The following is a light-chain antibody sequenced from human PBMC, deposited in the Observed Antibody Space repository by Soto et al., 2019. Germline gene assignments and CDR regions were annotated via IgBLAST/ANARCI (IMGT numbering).Light chain of an antibody. CDR1: QSINAW. Sequence: DIHMTQAPSTLSASVGDRVTITCRASQSINAWLAWYQQKPGKAPKLLIYDVSTLASGVPSRFRGSGSGTDFTLTITSLQPEDFATYYCQQSYRAPYTFGQGTRLEIK. V-gene: IGKV1-5*01. J-gene: IGKJ5*01. CDR3: QQSYRAPYT. CDR2: DVS.